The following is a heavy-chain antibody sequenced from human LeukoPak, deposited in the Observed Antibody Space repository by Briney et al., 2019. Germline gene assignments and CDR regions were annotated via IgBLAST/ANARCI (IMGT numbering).Heavy chain of an antibody. J-gene: IGHJ4*02. CDR3: AREVYDSSGTGLDY. D-gene: IGHD3-22*01. Sequence: GGSLRLSCAASGFTFSTYSMNWVRQAPGKGLEWVSYFSGSSSTIYHADSVKGRFTISRDNAKNSLYLQMNSPRAEDTAVYYCAREVYDSSGTGLDYWGQGTLVTVSS. CDR1: GFTFSTYS. V-gene: IGHV3-48*04. CDR2: FSGSSSTI.